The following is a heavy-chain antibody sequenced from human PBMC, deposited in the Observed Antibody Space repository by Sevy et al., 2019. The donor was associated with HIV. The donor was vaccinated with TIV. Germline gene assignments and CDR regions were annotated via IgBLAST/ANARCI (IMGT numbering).Heavy chain of an antibody. Sequence: SETLSLTCTVSGGSISSSSYYWGWIRQPPGKGLEWIGSICYSGSTYYNPSLKSRVTISVDTSKNQFSLKLSSVTAADTAVYYCARHPEDSSSRYWAEGNAFDIWGQGTMVTVSS. CDR3: ARHPEDSSSRYWAEGNAFDI. V-gene: IGHV4-39*01. D-gene: IGHD6-13*01. CDR1: GGSISSSSYY. CDR2: ICYSGST. J-gene: IGHJ3*02.